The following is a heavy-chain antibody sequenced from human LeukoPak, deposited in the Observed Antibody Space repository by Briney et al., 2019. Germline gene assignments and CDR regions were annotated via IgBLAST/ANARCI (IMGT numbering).Heavy chain of an antibody. D-gene: IGHD1-26*01. CDR2: ISSSGIST. J-gene: IGHJ3*02. Sequence: GGSLRLSCAASKFTFSSHVMHWVRQAPGKGLDHVSAISSSGISTYCANSVRGRFTISRDNSKNMLYLQMDSLRTEDMAVYYCARGGKDGFDIWGQGTMVTVSS. V-gene: IGHV3-64*01. CDR1: KFTFSSHV. CDR3: ARGGKDGFDI.